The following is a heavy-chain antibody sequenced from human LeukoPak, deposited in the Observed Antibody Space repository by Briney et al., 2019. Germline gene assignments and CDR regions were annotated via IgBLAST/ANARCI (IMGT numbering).Heavy chain of an antibody. J-gene: IGHJ4*02. CDR2: IRDSGVGT. D-gene: IGHD4/OR15-4a*01. Sequence: GGSLRLSCAVSGFTFSTYAMSWVRQAPGKGLEWVSAIRDSGVGTYYADSVRGRFTISRDNSKNTMFLQMNSLRAEDTAVYYCARDGRLTTFDYWGQGTLVTVSS. CDR3: ARDGRLTTFDY. CDR1: GFTFSTYA. V-gene: IGHV3-23*01.